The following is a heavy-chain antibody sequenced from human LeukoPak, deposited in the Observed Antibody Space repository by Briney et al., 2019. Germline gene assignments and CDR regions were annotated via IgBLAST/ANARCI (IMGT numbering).Heavy chain of an antibody. V-gene: IGHV4-59*08. CDR1: GGSISSYY. D-gene: IGHD6-13*01. J-gene: IGHJ5*02. CDR3: ARRGSSWYDWSAHWFDP. Sequence: SETLSLTCAVSGGSISSYYCSWIRQPPGKGLEWIGYIYYSGSTNYNPSLKSRVTISVDTSKNQFSLKLSSVTAADTAVYYCARRGSSWYDWSAHWFDPWGQGTLVTVSS. CDR2: IYYSGST.